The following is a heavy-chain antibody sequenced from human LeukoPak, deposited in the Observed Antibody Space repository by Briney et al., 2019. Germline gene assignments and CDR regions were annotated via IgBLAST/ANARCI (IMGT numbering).Heavy chain of an antibody. Sequence: PSETLSLTCTVSGGSISSHYWSWIRQPPGKGLEWIGYIYYSGSTNYNPSLKSRVTISVDTSKNQFSLKLSSVTAADTAVYYCARGPLELRYFDWGKYYFDYWGQGTLVTVSS. CDR2: IYYSGST. D-gene: IGHD3-9*01. J-gene: IGHJ4*02. CDR1: GGSISSHY. V-gene: IGHV4-59*11. CDR3: ARGPLELRYFDWGKYYFDY.